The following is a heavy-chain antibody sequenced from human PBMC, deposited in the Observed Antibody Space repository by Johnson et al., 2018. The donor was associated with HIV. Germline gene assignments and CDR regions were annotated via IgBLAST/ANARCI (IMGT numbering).Heavy chain of an antibody. J-gene: IGHJ3*02. CDR2: IKQDGSEK. CDR3: AREWLYDALDI. V-gene: IGHV3-7*01. Sequence: VQLVEYGGGLVQPGGSLRLSCAASGFTFSSYWMSWVRQAPGKGLEWVANIKQDGSEKYYVGSVKGRFTVSRDNARKSLYLQMNSLRAEDTAVYYCAREWLYDALDIWGQGTMVTVSS. D-gene: IGHD3-22*01. CDR1: GFTFSSYW.